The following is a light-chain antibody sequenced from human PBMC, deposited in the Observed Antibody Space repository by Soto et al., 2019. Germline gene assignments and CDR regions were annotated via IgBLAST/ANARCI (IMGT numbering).Light chain of an antibody. CDR3: QQYHSAPDT. V-gene: IGKV3-20*01. Sequence: EIVLTQSPGTLSLSPGERATLSCRASQSLRRSNLAWYQQKPGQAPRVLIYGASSRATGIPDRFSGSGSGTDFPLTISRLESEDFAVYSCQQYHSAPDTFGQGTKLEIK. CDR2: GAS. J-gene: IGKJ2*01. CDR1: QSLRRSN.